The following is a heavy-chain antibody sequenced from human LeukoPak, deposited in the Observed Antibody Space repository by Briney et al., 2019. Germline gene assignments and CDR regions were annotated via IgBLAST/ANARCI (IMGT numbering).Heavy chain of an antibody. Sequence: SETLSLTCTVSGGSITSYYWSWIRQPPGKGPECIGYIYYSGSTYYNPSLKSRVTISVDTSKNQFSLKLSSVTAADTAVYYCARVRRDGYNSPDYWGQGTLVPVSS. D-gene: IGHD5-24*01. CDR2: IYYSGST. CDR3: ARVRRDGYNSPDY. J-gene: IGHJ4*02. CDR1: GGSITSYY. V-gene: IGHV4-59*01.